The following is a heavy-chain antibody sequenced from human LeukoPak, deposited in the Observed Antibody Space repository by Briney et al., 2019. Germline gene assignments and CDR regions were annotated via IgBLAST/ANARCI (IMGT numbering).Heavy chain of an antibody. J-gene: IGHJ4*02. Sequence: SVKVSCKASGYTFTSYGISWVRQAPGQGLEWMGGIIPIFGTANYAQKFQGRVTITADESTSTAYMELSSLRSEDTAVYYCARGMESGRYDIFDYWGQGTLVTVSS. CDR2: IIPIFGTA. D-gene: IGHD3-9*01. V-gene: IGHV1-69*13. CDR3: ARGMESGRYDIFDY. CDR1: GYTFTSYG.